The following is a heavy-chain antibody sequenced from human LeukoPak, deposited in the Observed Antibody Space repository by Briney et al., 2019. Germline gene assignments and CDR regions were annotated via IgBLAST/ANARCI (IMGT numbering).Heavy chain of an antibody. Sequence: ASVQVSCKAAGYTFTSYDINWLRQAIGQGLEWMGWMNPNSGNTGYAQKFQGRVTMARNTSISTAYMELSSLRSEDTAVYYCARARPGPDYLDDDYWGQGTLVTVSS. CDR2: MNPNSGNT. V-gene: IGHV1-8*01. D-gene: IGHD5-12*01. CDR3: ARARPGPDYLDDDY. CDR1: GYTFTSYD. J-gene: IGHJ4*02.